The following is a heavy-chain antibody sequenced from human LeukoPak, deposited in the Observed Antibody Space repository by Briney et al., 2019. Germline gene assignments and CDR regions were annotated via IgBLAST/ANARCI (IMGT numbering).Heavy chain of an antibody. D-gene: IGHD6-19*01. V-gene: IGHV3-7*01. CDR2: IKQDGSEK. Sequence: GGSLRLSCAASGFTFSSYWMSWVRQAPGKGLEWVANIKQDGSEKYYVDSVKGRFTISRDNAKNSLYLQMSSLRAEDTAIYYCARALYNRGWYPDYFDSWGQGTLDTVSA. J-gene: IGHJ4*02. CDR1: GFTFSSYW. CDR3: ARALYNRGWYPDYFDS.